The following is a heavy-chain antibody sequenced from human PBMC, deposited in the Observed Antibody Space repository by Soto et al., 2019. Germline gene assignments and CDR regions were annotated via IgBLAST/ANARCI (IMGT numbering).Heavy chain of an antibody. D-gene: IGHD3-22*01. CDR1: GDSISSGEYY. CDR3: ARRYYFDSSGYADALDV. J-gene: IGHJ3*01. V-gene: IGHV4-30-4*01. CDR2: VFYKGNT. Sequence: QVHLQESGPGLVKPSQTLSLTCTVSGDSISSGEYYWAWIRQPPGKGLEWIGYVFYKGNTYYNPSLKSRLSIDVDTAKSQFSLRLSFVTAADTAVYYCARRYYFDSSGYADALDVWGQGTNVIVSS.